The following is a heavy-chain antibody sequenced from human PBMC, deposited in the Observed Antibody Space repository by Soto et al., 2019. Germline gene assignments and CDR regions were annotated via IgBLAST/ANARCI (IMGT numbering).Heavy chain of an antibody. Sequence: EVQLLESGGGLVQPGGSLRLSCAASGFTFSSYAMSWVRQAPGKGLEGVSGISGSGGSTYYADSVKGRFTISRDNSKNKLYLQMNSLRAEDMAVYYCAKDSGAFSSSWYTADAFDIWGQGTMVTVSS. CDR3: AKDSGAFSSSWYTADAFDI. J-gene: IGHJ3*02. V-gene: IGHV3-23*01. CDR1: GFTFSSYA. CDR2: ISGSGGST. D-gene: IGHD6-13*01.